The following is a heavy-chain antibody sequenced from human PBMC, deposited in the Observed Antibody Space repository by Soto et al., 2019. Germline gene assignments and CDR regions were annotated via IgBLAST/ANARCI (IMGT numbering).Heavy chain of an antibody. J-gene: IGHJ4*02. CDR3: AIFTGISKWTFDS. CDR1: GYTFTSYG. Sequence: QVQLVQSGAAVKKPGASVKVSCRSPGYTFTSYGISWVRQAPGQGLEWMGWISAYNDKTTYAQKFQGRLTMTTDTVSNTAYIELRSMRYDYTAVSYCAIFTGISKWTFDSWGQGTLVTVSS. CDR2: ISAYNDKT. D-gene: IGHD1-26*01. V-gene: IGHV1-18*01.